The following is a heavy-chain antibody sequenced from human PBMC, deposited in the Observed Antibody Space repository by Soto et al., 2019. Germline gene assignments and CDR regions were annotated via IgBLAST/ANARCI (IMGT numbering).Heavy chain of an antibody. J-gene: IGHJ5*02. Sequence: EVQLVESGGGLVQPGGSLRLSCAASGIIVKSNYMNWVRQAPGKGLEWVSIIYSGGSTYYADSVKGRFTISRHDSKDTLYLQRSSMRSEDTATYYCAGDVFGQPESWGQGTLVIVSS. D-gene: IGHD2-21*01. V-gene: IGHV3-53*04. CDR1: GIIVKSNY. CDR3: AGDVFGQPES. CDR2: IYSGGST.